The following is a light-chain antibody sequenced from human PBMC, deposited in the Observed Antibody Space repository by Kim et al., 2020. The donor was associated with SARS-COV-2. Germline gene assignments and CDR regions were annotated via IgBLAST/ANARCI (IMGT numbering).Light chain of an antibody. CDR2: DVS. CDR1: SSDVGGYNY. V-gene: IGLV2-14*03. J-gene: IGLJ3*02. CDR3: SSYTSSSTRV. Sequence: GQSITISCTGTSSDVGGYNYVSWYQQHPGKAPKLMIYDVSNRPSGVSIRFSGSKSGNTASLTISGLQAEDEADYYCSSYTSSSTRVFGGGTKLTVL.